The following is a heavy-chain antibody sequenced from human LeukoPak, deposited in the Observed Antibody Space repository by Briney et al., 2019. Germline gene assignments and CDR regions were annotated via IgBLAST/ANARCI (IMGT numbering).Heavy chain of an antibody. CDR1: GFTFNNYW. J-gene: IGHJ6*02. CDR3: ARRGTGHGMDV. CDR2: INNDGSSA. Sequence: GGSLRLSCAASGFTFNNYWIHWVRQVPGKGLVWVSRINNDGSSASYVDSVKGRFTISRDNARNTLFLQMNSLRAEDTAVYYCARRGTGHGMDVWGQGTTVIVSS. D-gene: IGHD1-1*01. V-gene: IGHV3-74*01.